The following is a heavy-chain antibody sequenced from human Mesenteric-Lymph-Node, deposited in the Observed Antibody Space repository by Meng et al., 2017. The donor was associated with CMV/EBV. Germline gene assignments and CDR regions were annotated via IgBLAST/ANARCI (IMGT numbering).Heavy chain of an antibody. CDR1: GFTFSSYA. V-gene: IGHV3-30-3*01. D-gene: IGHD5-12*01. CDR3: ARDDILLTIRGEGMDV. CDR2: ISYDGSNK. Sequence: GESLKISCAASGFTFSSYAMHWVRQAPGKGLEWVAVISYDGSNKYYADSVKGRFTISRDNSKNTLYLQMNSLRAEDTAVYYCARDDILLTIRGEGMDVWGQGTTVTVSS. J-gene: IGHJ6*02.